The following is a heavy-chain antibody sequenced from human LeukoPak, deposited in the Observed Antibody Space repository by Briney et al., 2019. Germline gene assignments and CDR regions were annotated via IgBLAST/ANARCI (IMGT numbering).Heavy chain of an antibody. CDR3: ARDPDRSGVFDY. D-gene: IGHD7-27*01. Sequence: PSETLSLTCAVYGGSFSGYYWSWIRQPPGKGLGWIGEINHSGSTNYNPSLKSRVTISVDTSKNQFSLKLSSVTAADSAVYYCARDPDRSGVFDYWGQGTLVTVSS. J-gene: IGHJ4*02. CDR1: GGSFSGYY. CDR2: INHSGST. V-gene: IGHV4-34*01.